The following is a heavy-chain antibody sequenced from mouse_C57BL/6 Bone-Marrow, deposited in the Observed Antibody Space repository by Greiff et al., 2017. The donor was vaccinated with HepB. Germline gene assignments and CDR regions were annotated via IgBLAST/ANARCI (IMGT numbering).Heavy chain of an antibody. Sequence: DVMLVESGGDLVKPGGSLKLSCAASGFTFSSYGMSWVRQTPDKRLEWVATISSGGSYTYYPDSVKGRFTISRDNAKNTQYLQMSSLKSEDTAMYYWARHEGYYGYDYAMDYWGQGTSVTVSS. D-gene: IGHD2-2*01. J-gene: IGHJ4*01. CDR1: GFTFSSYG. CDR2: ISSGGSYT. CDR3: ARHEGYYGYDYAMDY. V-gene: IGHV5-6*02.